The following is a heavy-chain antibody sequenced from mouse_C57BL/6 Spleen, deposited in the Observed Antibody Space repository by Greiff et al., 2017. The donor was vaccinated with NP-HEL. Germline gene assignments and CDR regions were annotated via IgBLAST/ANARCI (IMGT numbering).Heavy chain of an antibody. CDR2: IYPGDGDT. Sequence: QVQLQQSGPELVKPGASVKISCKASGYAFSSSWMNWVKQRPGKGLEWIGRIYPGDGDTNYNGKFKGKATLTADKSSSTAYMQLSSLTSEDSAVYFCARRGDYYGSSYEYFDVWGTGTTVTVSS. J-gene: IGHJ1*03. D-gene: IGHD1-1*01. CDR1: GYAFSSSW. V-gene: IGHV1-82*01. CDR3: ARRGDYYGSSYEYFDV.